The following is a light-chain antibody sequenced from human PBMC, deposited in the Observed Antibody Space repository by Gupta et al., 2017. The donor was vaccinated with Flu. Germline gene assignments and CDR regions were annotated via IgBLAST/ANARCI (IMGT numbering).Light chain of an antibody. CDR3: VLYMGSGISM. CDR1: SGSVATNNY. Sequence: TVTLTCGLTSGSVATNNYPSWYQQAPGQAPSTLIYITSARSAGVPDRFSGSILGNKAALTITGAQAEDESDYYCVLYMGSGISMFGGGTKLTVL. V-gene: IGLV8-61*01. J-gene: IGLJ3*02. CDR2: ITS.